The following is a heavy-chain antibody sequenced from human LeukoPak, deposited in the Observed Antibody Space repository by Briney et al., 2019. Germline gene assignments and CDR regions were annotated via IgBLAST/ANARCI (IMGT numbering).Heavy chain of an antibody. CDR2: LSYDGSNT. V-gene: IGHV3-30-3*01. D-gene: IGHD6-19*01. CDR1: GFTFNNYA. CDR3: ARSYRSGWYYFDY. J-gene: IGHJ4*02. Sequence: GGSLRLSCAASGFTFNNYAMHWVRQAPGKGLEWVAGLSYDGSNTNHADPVKGRFTISRDNSKNTVHLQMNSLRNEDTAVYYCARSYRSGWYYFDYWGQGTLVTVSS.